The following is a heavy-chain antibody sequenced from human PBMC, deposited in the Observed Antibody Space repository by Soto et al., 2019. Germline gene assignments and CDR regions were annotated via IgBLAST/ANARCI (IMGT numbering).Heavy chain of an antibody. D-gene: IGHD2-2*01. CDR2: IIPIFGTA. CDR1: GGTFSSYA. CDR3: ARGSYCSSTSCFSYAFDI. J-gene: IGHJ3*02. Sequence: QVQLVQSGAEVKKPGSSVKVSCKASGGTFSSYAISWVRQAPGQGLEWMGGIIPIFGTANYAQKFQGRVTITADESTSTAYMELSSLRSEDTAVYYCARGSYCSSTSCFSYAFDIWGQGTMVTVSS. V-gene: IGHV1-69*01.